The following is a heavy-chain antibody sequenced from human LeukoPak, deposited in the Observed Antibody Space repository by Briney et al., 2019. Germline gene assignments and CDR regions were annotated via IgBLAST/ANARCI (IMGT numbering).Heavy chain of an antibody. CDR3: ARTYCSGGSCHFDY. J-gene: IGHJ4*02. D-gene: IGHD2-15*01. Sequence: PSETLSLTCTVSGGXISSYYWSWIRQPPGKGLEWIGYIYYSGNTDSNPSLKSRVTISVDTSKNQFSLKLSSVTAADTAVYYCARTYCSGGSCHFDYWGQGTLVTVSS. CDR2: IYYSGNT. CDR1: GGXISSYY. V-gene: IGHV4-59*08.